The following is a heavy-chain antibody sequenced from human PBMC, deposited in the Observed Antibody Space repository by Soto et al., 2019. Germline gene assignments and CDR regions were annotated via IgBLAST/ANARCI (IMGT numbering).Heavy chain of an antibody. CDR3: AGSETRGVILDF. Sequence: KTSETLSLTCTVSGASIRDYFWSWIRQPPGKGLEWIGYIYYSANTNYNPSLKSRVTISLATSKNQFSLRLNSVTGADTAVYYCAGSETRGVILDFWGQGTLVTVS. J-gene: IGHJ4*02. D-gene: IGHD3-10*01. CDR2: IYYSANT. CDR1: GASIRDYF. V-gene: IGHV4-59*12.